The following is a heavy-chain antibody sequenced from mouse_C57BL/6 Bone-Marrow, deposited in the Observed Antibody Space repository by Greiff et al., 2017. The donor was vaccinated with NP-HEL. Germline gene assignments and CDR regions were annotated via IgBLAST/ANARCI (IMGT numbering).Heavy chain of an antibody. CDR2: ISNGGGST. Sequence: EVHLVESGGGLVQPGGSLKLSCAASGFTFSDYYMYWVRQTPEKRLEWVAYISNGGGSTYYPDTVKGRFTISRDNAKNTLYLQMSRLKSEDTAMYYCARHGGGEAYYFDYWGQGTTLTVSS. CDR3: ARHGGGEAYYFDY. CDR1: GFTFSDYY. J-gene: IGHJ2*01. D-gene: IGHD1-1*02. V-gene: IGHV5-12*01.